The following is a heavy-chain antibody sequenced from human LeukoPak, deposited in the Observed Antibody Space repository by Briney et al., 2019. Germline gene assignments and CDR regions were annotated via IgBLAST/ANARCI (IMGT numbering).Heavy chain of an antibody. V-gene: IGHV1-46*01. D-gene: IGHD3-22*01. J-gene: IGHJ3*02. CDR3: ARLYYYDSSGSDAFDI. CDR1: GYTFTSYC. CDR2: INPSGGST. Sequence: GESLKISCKGSGYTFTSYCMHWVRQAPGQGLEWMGIINPSGGSTSYAQKFQGRVTMTRDMSTSTVYMELSSLRSEDTAVYYCARLYYYDSSGSDAFDIWGQGTMVTVSS.